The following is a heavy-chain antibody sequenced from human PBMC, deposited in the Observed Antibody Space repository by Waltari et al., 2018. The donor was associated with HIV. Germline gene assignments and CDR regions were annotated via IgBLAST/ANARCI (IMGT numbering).Heavy chain of an antibody. V-gene: IGHV3-33*01. CDR1: GFTFSSYG. J-gene: IGHJ4*02. CDR3: ARNMVRGVTGDFDY. CDR2: IWYDGRKK. Sequence: QVQLVESGGGVVQPGRSLRLSCAASGFTFSSYGMHWVRQAPGKGLEWVAVIWYDGRKKYYADSGKGRFTISRDNSKNTLYLQMNSLRAEDTAVYYCARNMVRGVTGDFDYWGQGTLVTVSS. D-gene: IGHD3-10*01.